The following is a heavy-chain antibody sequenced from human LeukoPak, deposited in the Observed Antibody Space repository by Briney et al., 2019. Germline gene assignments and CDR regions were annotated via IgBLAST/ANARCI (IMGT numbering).Heavy chain of an antibody. CDR3: ARRVADDYYYYYMDV. Sequence: SQTLSLTCAISGDCVSSNSAAWNWIRQPPSRGLEWLGRTYYRPKWYKDYAVSVKSRITINPDTSTNQFSLQLNSVTPEDTAVYYCARRVADDYYYYYMDVWGKGTTVTISS. CDR2: TYYRPKWYK. J-gene: IGHJ6*03. CDR1: GDCVSSNSAA. D-gene: IGHD2-15*01. V-gene: IGHV6-1*01.